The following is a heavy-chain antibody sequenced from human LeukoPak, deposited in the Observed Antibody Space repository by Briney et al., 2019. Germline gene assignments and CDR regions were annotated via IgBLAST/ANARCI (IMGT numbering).Heavy chain of an antibody. V-gene: IGHV3-74*01. D-gene: IGHD3-10*01. CDR2: INRDGSTT. CDR1: GFTFNYFW. Sequence: GGSLRLSCAASGFTFNYFWMHWVRQVPGKGPVWVSRINRDGSTTNYADSVKGRFTVSRDNAKNTLNLQMNSLRAEDTAVYYCARDRKSGESSEIDFWGQGTLVTVSS. J-gene: IGHJ4*02. CDR3: ARDRKSGESSEIDF.